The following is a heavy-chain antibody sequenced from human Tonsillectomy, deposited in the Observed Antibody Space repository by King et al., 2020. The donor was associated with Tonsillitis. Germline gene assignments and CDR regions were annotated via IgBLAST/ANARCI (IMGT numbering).Heavy chain of an antibody. CDR2: ISYDGSNK. V-gene: IGHV3-30*18. CDR1: GFTFSSYG. J-gene: IGHJ4*02. Sequence: VQLVESGGGVVQPGRSLRLSCAASGFTFSSYGMHWVRQAPGKGLEWVAVISYDGSNKYYADSVKGRFTISRDNSKNTLYLQMNSLRAEETAVYYCAKSKDIVLVTAIGGFDYWGQGTLVTVSS. D-gene: IGHD2-21*02. CDR3: AKSKDIVLVTAIGGFDY.